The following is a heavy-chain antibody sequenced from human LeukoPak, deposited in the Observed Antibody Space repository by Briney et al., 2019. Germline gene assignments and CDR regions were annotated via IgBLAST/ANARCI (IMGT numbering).Heavy chain of an antibody. J-gene: IGHJ4*02. CDR3: AKGTYCSSTSCYTFDALIDY. CDR1: GFTFSSYA. D-gene: IGHD2-2*02. Sequence: GGSLRLSCAASGFTFSSYAMSWVRQAPGKGLEWVSAISGSGGSTYYADSVKGRFIISRDNSKNTLYLQMNSLRAEDTAVYYCAKGTYCSSTSCYTFDALIDYWGQGTLVTVSS. V-gene: IGHV3-23*01. CDR2: ISGSGGST.